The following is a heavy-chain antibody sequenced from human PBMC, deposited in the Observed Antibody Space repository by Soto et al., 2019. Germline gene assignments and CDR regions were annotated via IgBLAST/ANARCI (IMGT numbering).Heavy chain of an antibody. CDR3: ARVPRGLLSEGAFDY. J-gene: IGHJ4*02. Sequence: SETLSLTCTVSGGSISGGGYFWSWIRQHPGKGLEWIGYIYYGGSTYYNPSLKSRLTISLDPSKNQFSLKLSSVTAADTAVYYCARVPRGLLSEGAFDYWGQGALVTVSS. V-gene: IGHV4-31*03. CDR2: IYYGGST. D-gene: IGHD1-26*01. CDR1: GGSISGGGYF.